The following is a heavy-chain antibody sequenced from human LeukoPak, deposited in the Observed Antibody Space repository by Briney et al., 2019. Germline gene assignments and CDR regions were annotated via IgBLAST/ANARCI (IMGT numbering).Heavy chain of an antibody. D-gene: IGHD2-2*02. Sequence: SETLSLTCAVYGGSFSGYYWSWIRQPPGKGLEWIGEIIHSGSTNYNPSLKSRVTISVDTSKNQFSLKVSSVTAADTAAYYCALEGDIVVVPAAIPPLRLDYWGQGTLVTVSS. J-gene: IGHJ4*02. CDR1: GGSFSGYY. CDR3: ALEGDIVVVPAAIPPLRLDY. CDR2: IIHSGST. V-gene: IGHV4-34*12.